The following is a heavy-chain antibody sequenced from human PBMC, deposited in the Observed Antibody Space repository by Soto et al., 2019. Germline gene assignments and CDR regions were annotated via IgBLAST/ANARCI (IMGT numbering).Heavy chain of an antibody. Sequence: QVQLVESGGGVVQPGRSLRLSCAASGFTFSSYGMHWVRQAPGKGLEWVAVIWYDGSNKYYADSVKGRFTISRDNSKNTLYLQMTGLRAEDTAVYYCASQTTVTTRWYYFDYWGQGTLVTVSS. CDR1: GFTFSSYG. CDR2: IWYDGSNK. V-gene: IGHV3-33*01. D-gene: IGHD4-17*01. CDR3: ASQTTVTTRWYYFDY. J-gene: IGHJ4*02.